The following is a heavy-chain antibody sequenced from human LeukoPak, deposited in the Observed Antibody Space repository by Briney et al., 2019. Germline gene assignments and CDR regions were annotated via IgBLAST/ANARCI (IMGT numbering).Heavy chain of an antibody. D-gene: IGHD3-22*01. CDR1: GFTFSSYAM. Sequence: GSLRLSCAASGFTFSSYAMSWVRQPPGKGLEWIGEIYHSGSTNYNPSLQSRVTISVDTSKNEFSLKLNSVTAADSAVYYCAREGSRGYSIDPWGQGTLVTVSS. V-gene: IGHV4-4*02. J-gene: IGHJ5*02. CDR2: IYHSGST. CDR3: AREGSRGYSIDP.